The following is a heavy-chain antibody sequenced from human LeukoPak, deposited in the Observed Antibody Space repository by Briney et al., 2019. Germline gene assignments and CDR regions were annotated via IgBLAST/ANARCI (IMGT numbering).Heavy chain of an antibody. V-gene: IGHV3-48*03. J-gene: IGHJ2*01. D-gene: IGHD4-23*01. CDR3: AKTTVVTPDWYFDL. CDR1: GFTFSDYE. CDR2: ISISGTTI. Sequence: GGSLRLSCAASGFTFSDYEMNWVRQAPGKGLEWLSHISISGTTIHYSDSVKGRFTISRDNAKNSVYLQMNSLRAEDMALYYCAKTTVVTPDWYFDLWGRGTLVTVSS.